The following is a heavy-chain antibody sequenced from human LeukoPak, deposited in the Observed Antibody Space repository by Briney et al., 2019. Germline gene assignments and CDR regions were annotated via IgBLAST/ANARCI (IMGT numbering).Heavy chain of an antibody. Sequence: SETLSLTCAVYGGSFSGYYWSWIRQPPGKGLEWIGEINHSGSTNYNPSLKSRVTISVDTSKNQFSLKLSSVTAAGTAAYYCARAGVAGTQYFQHWGQGTLVTVSS. D-gene: IGHD6-19*01. CDR3: ARAGVAGTQYFQH. CDR2: INHSGST. V-gene: IGHV4-34*01. CDR1: GGSFSGYY. J-gene: IGHJ1*01.